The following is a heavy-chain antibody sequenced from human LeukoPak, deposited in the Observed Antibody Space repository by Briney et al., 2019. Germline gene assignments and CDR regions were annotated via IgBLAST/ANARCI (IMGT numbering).Heavy chain of an antibody. Sequence: GASVKVSCKASGYTFTSYDINWVRQATGQGLEWMGWMNPNGGNTGYAQKFQGRATMTRNTSISTAYMELSSLRSEDTAVYYCARGVRAAADYDYWGQGTLVTVSS. J-gene: IGHJ4*02. CDR3: ARGVRAAADYDY. CDR2: MNPNGGNT. V-gene: IGHV1-8*01. D-gene: IGHD6-13*01. CDR1: GYTFTSYD.